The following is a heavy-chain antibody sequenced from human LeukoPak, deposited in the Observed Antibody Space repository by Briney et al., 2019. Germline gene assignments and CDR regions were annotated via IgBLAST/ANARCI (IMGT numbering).Heavy chain of an antibody. CDR1: GAAISRNSCF. CDR3: ARVGTYDYVWGSYRSNLDY. D-gene: IGHD3-16*02. J-gene: IGHJ4*02. Sequence: PSETLSLTCTVSGAAISRNSCFWGWIRQPPGMGLEWIGSGRYSGTTYYNPSLRSRVTISIDTSKNQFSLRLSSVTAADTAVYYCARVGTYDYVWGSYRSNLDYWGQGTLVTVFS. CDR2: GRYSGTT. V-gene: IGHV4-39*01.